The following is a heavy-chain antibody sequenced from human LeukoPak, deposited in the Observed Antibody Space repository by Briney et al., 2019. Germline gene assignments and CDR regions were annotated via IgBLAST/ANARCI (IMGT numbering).Heavy chain of an antibody. Sequence: SETLSLTCAVSGYSISSSKWWGWIRQPPGKGLEWIGYIYYSGSTSYNPSLKSRVTISVDTSKNQFSLKLSSVTAADTAVYYCARSMIASNFDYWGQGTLVTVSS. CDR2: IYYSGST. CDR1: GYSISSSKW. D-gene: IGHD3-16*01. CDR3: ARSMIASNFDY. V-gene: IGHV4-28*01. J-gene: IGHJ4*02.